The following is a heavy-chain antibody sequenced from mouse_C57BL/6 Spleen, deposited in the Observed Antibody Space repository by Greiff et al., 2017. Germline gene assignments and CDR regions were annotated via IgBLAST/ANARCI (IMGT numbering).Heavy chain of an antibody. CDR2: ISDGGSYT. V-gene: IGHV5-4*01. D-gene: IGHD2-5*01. J-gene: IGHJ2*01. CDR1: GFTFSSYA. Sequence: DVMLVESGGGLVKPGGSLKLSCAASGFTFSSYAMSWVRQTPEKRLEWVATISDGGSYTYYPDNVKGRFTISRDNAKNNLYLQMSHLKSEDTAMYYCARDYSNYLDYWGQGTTLTVSS. CDR3: ARDYSNYLDY.